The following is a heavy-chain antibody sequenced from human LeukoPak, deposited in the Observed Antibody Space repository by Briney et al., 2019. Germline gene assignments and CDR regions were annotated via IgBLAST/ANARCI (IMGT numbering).Heavy chain of an antibody. CDR3: ARDVGRIAVAGTGTVDI. D-gene: IGHD6-19*01. J-gene: IGHJ3*02. CDR2: IWYEGSNK. Sequence: VRSLRLSCAASGFTFSSYGMHWVRQAPGKGLEWVGVIWYEGSNKYYADSVKGRFTISRDNSKNTLYLQMNSLRAEDTAVYYCARDVGRIAVAGTGTVDIWGQGTMVTVSS. V-gene: IGHV3-33*01. CDR1: GFTFSSYG.